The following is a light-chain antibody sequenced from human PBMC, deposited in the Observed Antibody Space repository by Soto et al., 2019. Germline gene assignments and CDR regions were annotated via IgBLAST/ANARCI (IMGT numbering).Light chain of an antibody. V-gene: IGKV3-20*01. Sequence: EIVLTQSPGTLSLSPGERATLSCRASQGVSSSSLAWFQQKPGQAPRLLIYGASNRATGIPDRFSGGGSGTDFTLTVSRLEPEDFAVYYCQHYDNSPMYTFGQGTKLEIK. J-gene: IGKJ2*01. CDR3: QHYDNSPMYT. CDR1: QGVSSSS. CDR2: GAS.